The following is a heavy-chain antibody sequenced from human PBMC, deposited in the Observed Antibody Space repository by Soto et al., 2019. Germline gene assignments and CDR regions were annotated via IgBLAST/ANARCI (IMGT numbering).Heavy chain of an antibody. CDR1: GFTFDDYA. D-gene: IGHD1-26*01. J-gene: IGHJ5*02. CDR2: ISWNSGII. CDR3: AKGIGSAGPHNNWFDP. V-gene: IGHV3-9*01. Sequence: EVQLVESGGGLVQPGRSLSLSCAASGFTFDDYAMHWVRQAPGKGLVWVSGISWNSGIIGYADSVKGRFTISIDNAKNSLYLQMNSLSAEDTALHYCAKGIGSAGPHNNWFDPWGQGTLVTVSS.